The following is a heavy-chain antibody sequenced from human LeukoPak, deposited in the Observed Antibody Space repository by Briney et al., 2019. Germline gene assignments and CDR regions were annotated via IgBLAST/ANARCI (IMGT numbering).Heavy chain of an antibody. CDR1: GFSFSNYW. CDR3: VKNSGWYCLDY. Sequence: PGESLRLSCAASGFSFSNYWMTWVRQAPGKGLERVADINGDGSHSYCVDSVKGRFTLSRDNAKNSLFLQMNSLRAEDTAVYYCVKNSGWYCLDYWGQGTLVTVSS. V-gene: IGHV3-7*03. CDR2: INGDGSHS. J-gene: IGHJ4*02. D-gene: IGHD6-13*01.